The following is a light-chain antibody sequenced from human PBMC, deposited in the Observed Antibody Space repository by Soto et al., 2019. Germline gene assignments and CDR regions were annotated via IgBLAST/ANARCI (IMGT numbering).Light chain of an antibody. CDR3: CSYAGRYTYV. CDR2: DVS. J-gene: IGLJ1*01. Sequence: QSVLTQPRSVSGSPGQSVTISCTGTSSDVGGYSYVSWYQQNPGKAPKLMIYDVSKRPSGVPDRFSGSRSGNTASLTISGLQAEDESDYYCCSYAGRYTYVFGTGTKVXVL. CDR1: SSDVGGYSY. V-gene: IGLV2-11*01.